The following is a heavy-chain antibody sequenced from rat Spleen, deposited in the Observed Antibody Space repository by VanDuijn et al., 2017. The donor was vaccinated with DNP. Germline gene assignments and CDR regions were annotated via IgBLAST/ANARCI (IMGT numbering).Heavy chain of an antibody. CDR1: GFSLTSTG. D-gene: IGHD5-1*01. J-gene: IGHJ2*01. V-gene: IGHV2-72*01. Sequence: QVQLEESGPGLMQPSETLSLTCTVSGFSLTSTGVGWARQPLGKGLVWMGTIWAGGDTNFNSAVQSRLSISRDTSKRQVFLKMNSVQTEDTAMYFCARSGLGAPYWGQGVMVTVSS. CDR3: ARSGLGAPY. CDR2: IWAGGDT.